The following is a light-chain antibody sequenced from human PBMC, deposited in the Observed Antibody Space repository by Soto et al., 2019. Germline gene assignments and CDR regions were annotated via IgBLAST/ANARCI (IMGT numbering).Light chain of an antibody. CDR1: SSNIGSNT. Sequence: QSALTQPPSASGTPGQRVTISCSGSSSNIGSNTVNWYQQLPGTAPKLRIYSNNQRPSGGPDRCSGSKSGTSASLAISALQSEDEADYYCAVWDDSLNGYVFGAEAKVTVL. V-gene: IGLV1-44*01. CDR3: AVWDDSLNGYV. CDR2: SNN. J-gene: IGLJ1*01.